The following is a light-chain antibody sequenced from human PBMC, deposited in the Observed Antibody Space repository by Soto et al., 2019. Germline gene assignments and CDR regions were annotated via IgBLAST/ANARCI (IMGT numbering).Light chain of an antibody. CDR2: LEGSGSY. V-gene: IGLV4-60*02. CDR3: ETWDSNTRV. Sequence: QPVLTQSSSASASLVSSAKLTCTLSSGHSSYIIAWHHQQPGKAPRYLMKLEGSGSYNKGSGVPDRFSGSSSGADRYLTISNLQFEDEANYYCETWDSNTRVFGGGTKLTVL. CDR1: SGHSSYI. J-gene: IGLJ2*01.